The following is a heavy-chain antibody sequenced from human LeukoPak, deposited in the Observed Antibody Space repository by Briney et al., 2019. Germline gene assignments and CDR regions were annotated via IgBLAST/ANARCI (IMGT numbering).Heavy chain of an antibody. J-gene: IGHJ4*02. V-gene: IGHV4-31*03. CDR2: IYYSGST. CDR3: ARDSSGYSLYDS. Sequence: SETLSLTCTVSGGSITSGGYYWSWIRQHPGKGLEWIGYIYYSGSTYYNPSLKSRITISIDTSKNQFSLNLSSVTAADTAVYYCARDSSGYSLYDSWGQGTLVTVSS. CDR1: GGSITSGGYY. D-gene: IGHD3-22*01.